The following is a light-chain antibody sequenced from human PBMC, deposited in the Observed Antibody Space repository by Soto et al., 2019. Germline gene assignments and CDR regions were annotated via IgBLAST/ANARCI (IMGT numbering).Light chain of an antibody. Sequence: DVVMTQSPLSLTVTLGQSASVSCRSSESVLYSDGNSDLSWFQQRPGQSPRRLIYKVSNRDSGVPDRFSGSGSDTDVTLNISRVEDEDVGVYYCMQGTYWPYTFGQGTQLEIK. CDR3: MQGTYWPYT. CDR1: ESVLYSDGNSD. J-gene: IGKJ2*01. CDR2: KVS. V-gene: IGKV2-30*01.